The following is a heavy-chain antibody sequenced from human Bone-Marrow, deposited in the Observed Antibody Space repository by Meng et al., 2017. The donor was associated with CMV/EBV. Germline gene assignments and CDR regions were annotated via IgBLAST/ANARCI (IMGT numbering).Heavy chain of an antibody. CDR3: AKESCSSTSCSKPRHDY. V-gene: IGHV3-23*01. Sequence: GESLKISCAASGFTFSSYAMSWVRQAPGKGLEWVSAISGSGGSTYYADSVKGRFTISRDNSKNTLHLQMNSLRAEDTAVYYCAKESCSSTSCSKPRHDYWGQGTLVTVSS. CDR1: GFTFSSYA. CDR2: ISGSGGST. D-gene: IGHD2-2*01. J-gene: IGHJ4*02.